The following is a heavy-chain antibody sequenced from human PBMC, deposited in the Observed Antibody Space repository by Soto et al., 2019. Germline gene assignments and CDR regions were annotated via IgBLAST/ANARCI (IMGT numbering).Heavy chain of an antibody. CDR2: ISGSVRST. D-gene: IGHD6-19*01. V-gene: IGHV3-23*01. CDR1: GFTFRTYA. CDR3: AKLTGSGWYGDYYYYDMDV. J-gene: IGHJ6*02. Sequence: GGSLRLSCAASGFTFRTYAMSWVRQAPGKGLEWVSTISGSVRSTYYADSVKGRFTISRDNSKNTLYLQMNSLRAEDTAIYYCAKLTGSGWYGDYYYYDMDVWGQGTTVTVSS.